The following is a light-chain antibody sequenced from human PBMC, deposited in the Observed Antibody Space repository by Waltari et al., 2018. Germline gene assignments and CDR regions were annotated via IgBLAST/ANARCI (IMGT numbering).Light chain of an antibody. Sequence: DIQMTQSPSSMSASVGARVSITCQASQDSRNDLSWYQQKPGKAPKLLIYDASNLETGVPSRFSGSASGTDFTFTISSLQPEDIGTYYCQQYKDLPRTFGQGTKVEFK. V-gene: IGKV1-33*01. CDR3: QQYKDLPRT. J-gene: IGKJ1*01. CDR1: QDSRND. CDR2: DAS.